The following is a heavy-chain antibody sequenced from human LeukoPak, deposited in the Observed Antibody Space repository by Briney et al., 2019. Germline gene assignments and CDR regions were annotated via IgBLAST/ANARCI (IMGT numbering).Heavy chain of an antibody. CDR3: ARRPSYHFDY. V-gene: IGHV5-51*01. CDR2: IYPGDSGV. D-gene: IGHD1-26*01. J-gene: IGHJ4*02. Sequence: GESLKISCQASGYSFIHYWIGWVRQMPGKGLEWVAIIYPGDSGVRYSPSFRGQVTISVDTSLSTTYLQWSSLRASDTAMYYCARRPSYHFDYWGQGILVTVSS. CDR1: GYSFIHYW.